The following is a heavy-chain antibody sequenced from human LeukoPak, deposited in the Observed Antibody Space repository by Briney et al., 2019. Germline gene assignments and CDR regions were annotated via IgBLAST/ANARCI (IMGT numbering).Heavy chain of an antibody. CDR3: ARETYSSSSFYYYYMDV. CDR2: ISSSSSTI. V-gene: IGHV3-48*01. Sequence: GGSLRLSCAASGFTFSSYGMHWVRQAPGKGLEWVSYISSSSSTIYYADSVKGRFTISRDNAKNSLYLQMNSLRAEDTAVYYCARETYSSSSFYYYYMDVWGKGTTVTVSS. J-gene: IGHJ6*03. D-gene: IGHD6-6*01. CDR1: GFTFSSYG.